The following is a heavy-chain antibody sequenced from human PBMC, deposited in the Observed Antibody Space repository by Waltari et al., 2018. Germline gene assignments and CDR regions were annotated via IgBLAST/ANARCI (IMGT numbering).Heavy chain of an antibody. Sequence: QVQLQQWGAGLLKPSETLSLTCAVYGGSFSGYYWSWIRQPPGKWLEWIGEINHSGSTNYNPSLKSRVTISVDTSKNQFSLKLSSVTAADTAVYYCARGQSYYDFWSGYYTGQAFDYWGQGTLVTVSS. CDR1: GGSFSGYY. CDR3: ARGQSYYDFWSGYYTGQAFDY. CDR2: INHSGST. V-gene: IGHV4-34*01. J-gene: IGHJ4*02. D-gene: IGHD3-3*01.